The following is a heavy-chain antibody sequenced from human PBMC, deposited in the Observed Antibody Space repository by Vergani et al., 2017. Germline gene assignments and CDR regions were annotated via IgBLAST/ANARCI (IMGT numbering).Heavy chain of an antibody. Sequence: QVQLVQSGAEVKKPGASVKVSCKTSGYSFTRYCLHWLRPAPGQGLEWMGIINPSGANPGYAQRFQGRVTMTWDTSTSTVYMDLSSLKSEDTAVYYCARDPTYGSGSPPDYYFDYWGQGTLVTVSS. CDR2: INPSGANP. J-gene: IGHJ4*02. CDR1: GYSFTRYC. CDR3: ARDPTYGSGSPPDYYFDY. D-gene: IGHD3-10*01. V-gene: IGHV1-46*01.